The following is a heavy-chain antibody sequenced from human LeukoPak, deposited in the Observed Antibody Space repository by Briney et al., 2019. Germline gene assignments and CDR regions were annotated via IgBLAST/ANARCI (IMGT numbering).Heavy chain of an antibody. J-gene: IGHJ2*01. V-gene: IGHV4-30-2*01. Sequence: SETLSLTCAVSGGSISSGGYSWSWIRQPPGKDLEWIGYIYHSGSTYYNPSLKSRVTISVDKSKNQFSLKLSAVTAADTAVYRCPRGSSIYEGSSRDPDWYFDLWGGGTLVTLSS. CDR3: PRGSSIYEGSSRDPDWYFDL. CDR1: GGSISSGGYS. D-gene: IGHD2-2*01. CDR2: IYHSGST.